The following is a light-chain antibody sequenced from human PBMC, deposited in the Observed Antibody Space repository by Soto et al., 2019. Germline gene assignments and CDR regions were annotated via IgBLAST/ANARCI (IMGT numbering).Light chain of an antibody. CDR2: GAS. CDR1: QTVNSN. Sequence: EIVMTQSPATLSVSPGDRATLSCRASQTVNSNLAWYQQKPGQAPRLLVYGASTRATGISARFSGSGSGTEFTLTISSLQSEDFAVYYCQQYNNWPLTFGGGTKVEI. J-gene: IGKJ4*01. V-gene: IGKV3-15*01. CDR3: QQYNNWPLT.